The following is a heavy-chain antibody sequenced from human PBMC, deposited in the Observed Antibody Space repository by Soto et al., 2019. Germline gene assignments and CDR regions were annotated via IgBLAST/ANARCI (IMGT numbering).Heavy chain of an antibody. D-gene: IGHD2-8*01. CDR1: GFTFSSYA. J-gene: IGHJ6*01. Sequence: QVQLVESGGGVVQPGRSLRLSCAASGFTFSSYAMHWVRQAPGKGLEWVAVISYDGSNKYYADSVKGRFTISRDNSKNTLYLQMNSLRAEDTAVYYCARDGCTNGVCSPGPLLGYYGMDVW. V-gene: IGHV3-30-3*01. CDR2: ISYDGSNK. CDR3: ARDGCTNGVCSPGPLLGYYGMDV.